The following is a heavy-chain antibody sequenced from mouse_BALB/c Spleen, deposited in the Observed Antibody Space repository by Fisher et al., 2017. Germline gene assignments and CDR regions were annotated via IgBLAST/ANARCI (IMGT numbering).Heavy chain of an antibody. Sequence: KFKGKATLTVDKSSNTAYMQLSSLTSEDSAVYFCAYAMDYWGQGTSVTVSS. J-gene: IGHJ4*01. V-gene: IGHV1-69*02. CDR3: AYAMDY.